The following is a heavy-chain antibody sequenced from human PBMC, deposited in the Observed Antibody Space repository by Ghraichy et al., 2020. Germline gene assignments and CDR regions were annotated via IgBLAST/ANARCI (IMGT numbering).Heavy chain of an antibody. CDR2: ISAYNGNT. CDR3: AREARVCDFWSGYYFICGGYYMDV. Sequence: ASVKVSCKASGYTFTSYGISWVRQAPGQGLEWMGWISAYNGNTNYAQKLQGRVTMTTDTSTSTAYMELRSLRSDDTAVYYCAREARVCDFWSGYYFICGGYYMDVWGKGTTVTVSS. D-gene: IGHD3-3*01. CDR1: GYTFTSYG. J-gene: IGHJ6*03. V-gene: IGHV1-18*01.